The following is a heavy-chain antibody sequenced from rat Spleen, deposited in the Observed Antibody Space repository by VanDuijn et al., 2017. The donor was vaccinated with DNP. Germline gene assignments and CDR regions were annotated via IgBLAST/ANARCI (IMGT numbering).Heavy chain of an antibody. J-gene: IGHJ2*01. V-gene: IGHV5-31*01. CDR2: ITSSGGST. Sequence: EVQLVESGGGLVQPGRSLKLSCVVSGFTFNNYWMTWIRQVPGKGLEWVASITSSGGSTYYPDSVKGRFTISRDNAKNTLYLQMNSLRSEDTATYYCAREYPGIDSFDYWGQGVMVTVSS. D-gene: IGHD1-4*01. CDR1: GFTFNNYW. CDR3: AREYPGIDSFDY.